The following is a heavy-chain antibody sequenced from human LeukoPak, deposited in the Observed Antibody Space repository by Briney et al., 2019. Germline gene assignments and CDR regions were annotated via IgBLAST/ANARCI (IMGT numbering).Heavy chain of an antibody. J-gene: IGHJ4*02. CDR1: GYSISSAYY. Sequence: SETLSLTCAVSGYSISSAYYWGWIRQPPGKGLEWIGSIYYSGSTYYNPSLKSRVTISVDTSKNQFSRKLSSVTAADCARDRGDCSSTSCYVEGGGFDYWGQGTLVTVSS. CDR2: IYYSGST. V-gene: IGHV4-38-2*01. CDR3: DCSSTSCYVEGGGFDY. D-gene: IGHD2-2*01.